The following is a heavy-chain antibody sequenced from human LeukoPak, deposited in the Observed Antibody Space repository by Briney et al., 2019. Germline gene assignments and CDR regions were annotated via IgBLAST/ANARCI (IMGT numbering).Heavy chain of an antibody. CDR1: GFTFSSNW. V-gene: IGHV3-9*01. CDR2: ISWNSGSI. J-gene: IGHJ4*02. CDR3: AKAEGFFGGYYDH. Sequence: GGSLRLSCATSGFTFSSNWMSWVRHAPGKGLEWVSGISWNSGSIDYGDSVKGRFTISRDNAKNSLFLQMNSLRPEDTAFYYCAKAEGFFGGYYDHWGQGTLVTVSS. D-gene: IGHD4-23*01.